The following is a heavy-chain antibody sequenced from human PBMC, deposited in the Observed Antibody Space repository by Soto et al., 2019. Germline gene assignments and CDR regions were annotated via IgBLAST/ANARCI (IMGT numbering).Heavy chain of an antibody. CDR2: IHGDGDYS. CDR1: GFMFSCCA. CDR3: AKNRGAGDYTNWSFAV. Sequence: EVQLLDSGGGLVQPGGSLRLSCAASGFMFSCCAMSWVRQAPGKGLVWVSTIHGDGDYSHYTDSVEGRFTISRDNSRNTLYLQMDSLRADDTATYYCAKNRGAGDYTNWSFAVWGRGTLVAVSS. J-gene: IGHJ2*01. V-gene: IGHV3-23*01. D-gene: IGHD2-2*02.